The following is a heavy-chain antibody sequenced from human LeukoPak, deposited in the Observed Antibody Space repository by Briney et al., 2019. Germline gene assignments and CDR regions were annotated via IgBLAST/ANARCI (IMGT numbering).Heavy chain of an antibody. CDR1: GGSISSDTYF. CDR2: ISSSGRT. V-gene: IGHV4-61*02. J-gene: IGHJ5*02. D-gene: IGHD6-19*01. Sequence: SETLSLTCTVSGGSISSDTYFWSWIRQPAGKGLEWIGRISSSGRTDYNPSLKSRITISVDTTKNQLSMKLGSVTAADTAVYYCAKGAGPPWFDPWGQGTLVTVSS. CDR3: AKGAGPPWFDP.